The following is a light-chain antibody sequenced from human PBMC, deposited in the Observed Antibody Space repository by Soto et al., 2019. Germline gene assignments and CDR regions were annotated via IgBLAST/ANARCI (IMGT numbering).Light chain of an antibody. Sequence: EIVMTQSPATLSVSPGERATLSCRASQSVSSNLAWYQQKPGQAPRLLIYGASTRATGIPARFSGSGSGTEFTLTISSLQSENFAVYYCQTYNNWYLFGQGTKREIK. CDR1: QSVSSN. CDR2: GAS. V-gene: IGKV3-15*01. J-gene: IGKJ2*01. CDR3: QTYNNWYL.